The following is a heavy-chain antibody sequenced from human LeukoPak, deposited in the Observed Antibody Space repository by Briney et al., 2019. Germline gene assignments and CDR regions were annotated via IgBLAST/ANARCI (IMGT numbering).Heavy chain of an antibody. CDR3: ARDHSSSYQTFDY. V-gene: IGHV3-23*01. J-gene: IGHJ4*02. D-gene: IGHD6-6*01. Sequence: GGTLRLSCAASGFTFNNYGMSWFRQAPGRGLEWVSAISRDGGDTFYADSVKGRFTISRDNAKNSLYLQMNSLRAEDTAVYYCARDHSSSYQTFDYWGQGTLVTVSS. CDR1: GFTFNNYG. CDR2: ISRDGGDT.